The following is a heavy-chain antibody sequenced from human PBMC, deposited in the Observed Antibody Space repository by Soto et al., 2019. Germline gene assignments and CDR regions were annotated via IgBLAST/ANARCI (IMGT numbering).Heavy chain of an antibody. CDR3: ARDHDYGDYNWFDP. CDR1: GFTFSSYW. V-gene: IGHV3-7*01. D-gene: IGHD4-17*01. CDR2: IKQDGSEK. J-gene: IGHJ5*02. Sequence: GGPLRLSCAASGFTFSSYWMSWVRQAPGKGLEWVANIKQDGSEKYYVDSVKGRFTISRDNAKNSLYLQMNSLRAEDTAVYYCARDHDYGDYNWFDPWGQGTLVTVSS.